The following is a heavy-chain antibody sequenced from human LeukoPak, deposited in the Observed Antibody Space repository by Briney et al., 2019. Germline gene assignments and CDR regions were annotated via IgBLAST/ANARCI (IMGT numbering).Heavy chain of an antibody. CDR3: ARDPGQWLVFFDY. CDR1: GYTFTGYY. V-gene: IGHV1-2*06. J-gene: IGHJ4*02. CDR2: INPNSGGT. D-gene: IGHD6-19*01. Sequence: ASVKVSCKTSGYTFTGYYMHWVRQAPGQGLEWMGRINPNSGGTNYAQKFQGRVTMTRDTSISTAYMELSRLRSDDTAVYYCARDPGQWLVFFDYWGQGTLVTVSS.